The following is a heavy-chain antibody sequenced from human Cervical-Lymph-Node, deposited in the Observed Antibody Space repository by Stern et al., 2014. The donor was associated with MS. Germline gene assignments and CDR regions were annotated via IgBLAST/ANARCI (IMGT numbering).Heavy chain of an antibody. J-gene: IGHJ5*02. V-gene: IGHV4-61*02. CDR2: IYTSGGT. CDR1: GGSISSGSYY. D-gene: IGHD3-16*01. Sequence: VQLVESGPGLVKPSQTLSLTCTVSGGSISSGSYYWSWIRQPAGKGLEWIGRIYTSGGTNYNPSLKSRVTLSVDTSKNQFPLKLSSVTAADTAVYYCARGGARWFDPWGQGTLVTVSS. CDR3: ARGGARWFDP.